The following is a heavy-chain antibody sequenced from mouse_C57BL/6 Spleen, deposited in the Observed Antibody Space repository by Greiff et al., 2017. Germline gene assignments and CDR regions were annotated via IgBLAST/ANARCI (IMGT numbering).Heavy chain of an antibody. J-gene: IGHJ1*03. V-gene: IGHV5-9*01. CDR1: GFPFSSYT. CDR2: ISGGGGNT. CDR3: ARAWGSYWYFDV. Sequence: DVQLVESGGGLVKPGGSLKLSCAASGFPFSSYTMSWVRQTPEKRLEWVATISGGGGNTYYPDSVKGRFTISRDNAKNTLYLQMSSLRSEDTALYYCARAWGSYWYFDVWGTGTTVTVSS. D-gene: IGHD4-1*01.